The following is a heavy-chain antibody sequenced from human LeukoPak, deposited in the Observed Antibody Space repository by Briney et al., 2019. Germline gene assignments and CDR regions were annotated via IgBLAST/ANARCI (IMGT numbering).Heavy chain of an antibody. CDR3: VRDLGEYNSGGFFFDY. Sequence: ASVKVSCKASGYTFTSFGISWVRQAPGQGLEWMGWISAYNGNTNYAQKLQGRVTMTTDTSTSTAYMELRSLRSDDTAVYYCVRDLGEYNSGGFFFDYWGQGTLVTVSS. CDR2: ISAYNGNT. J-gene: IGHJ4*02. D-gene: IGHD6-19*01. V-gene: IGHV1-18*01. CDR1: GYTFTSFG.